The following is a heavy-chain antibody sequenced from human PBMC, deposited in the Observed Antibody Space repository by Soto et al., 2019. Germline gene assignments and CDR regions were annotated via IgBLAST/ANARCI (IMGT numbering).Heavy chain of an antibody. J-gene: IGHJ5*02. CDR1: GVTFTSYC. CDR3: ARASGSSYWFDP. CDR2: ISAYNGNT. D-gene: IGHD1-26*01. Sequence: EAPVKVSCEASGVTFTSYCIRWVRQAPGQGLEWMGWISAYNGNTNYAQKLQGRVTMTIDTSTSTAYMELRSLRSDDTAVYYCARASGSSYWFDPWGQGTLVTVSS. V-gene: IGHV1-18*01.